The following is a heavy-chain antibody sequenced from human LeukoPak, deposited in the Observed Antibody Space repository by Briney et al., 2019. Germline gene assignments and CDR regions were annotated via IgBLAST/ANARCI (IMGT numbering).Heavy chain of an antibody. CDR3: ARRRSGDQTYPRYGMDV. Sequence: GGSLRLSCAASEFTFSSYWMSWVRQAPGKGLEWVATIKKGGSEIYYVDSVKGRFTISRDNAKHSLYLQMNTLRGDDTAVYYCARRRSGDQTYPRYGMDVWGQGTTVTVSS. V-gene: IGHV3-7*01. CDR2: IKKGGSEI. J-gene: IGHJ6*02. D-gene: IGHD2-2*02. CDR1: EFTFSSYW.